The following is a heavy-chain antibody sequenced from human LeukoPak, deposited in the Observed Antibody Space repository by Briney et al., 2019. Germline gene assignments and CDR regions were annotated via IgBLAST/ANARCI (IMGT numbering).Heavy chain of an antibody. CDR3: ARLEYYYVSGNYYKLFDY. V-gene: IGHV3-48*02. J-gene: IGHJ4*02. D-gene: IGHD3-10*01. Sequence: PRGSLRLSCAASGFTFSSYNMNWVRQAPGKGLEWVSDISSSGSTIYFADSVKGRFTISRDNAKNSLYLQMNSLRDEDTAVYYCARLEYYYVSGNYYKLFDYWGQGTLVTVCS. CDR1: GFTFSSYN. CDR2: ISSSGSTI.